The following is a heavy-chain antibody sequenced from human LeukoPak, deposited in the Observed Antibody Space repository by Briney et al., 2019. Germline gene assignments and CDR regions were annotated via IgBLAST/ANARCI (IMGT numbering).Heavy chain of an antibody. CDR2: VVISSGNT. CDR1: GFTFSDYS. CDR3: ARDTKYAFDN. D-gene: IGHD2-2*01. V-gene: IGHV3-48*01. J-gene: IGHJ4*02. Sequence: PGGSLRLSCAASGFTFSDYSMNWVRQAPGKGLEWISYVVISSGNTKYADSVKGRFTISGDKAKISLYLQMNSLRVEDTAVYYCARDTKYAFDNWGQGTLVTVSS.